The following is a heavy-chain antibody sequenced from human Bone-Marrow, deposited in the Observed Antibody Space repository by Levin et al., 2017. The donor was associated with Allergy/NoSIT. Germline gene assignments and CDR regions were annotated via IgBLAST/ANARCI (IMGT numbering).Heavy chain of an antibody. J-gene: IGHJ6*02. D-gene: IGHD4-11*01. Sequence: QAGGSLRLSCAASGFTFSDHYMDWVRQAPGKGLEWVGRSRNKANSYTTEYAASVKGRFIISRDDSQKLLYLQMNSLKTEDTAVYFCARSPTITALNRYDLDVWGQGTTVTVSS. V-gene: IGHV3-72*01. CDR3: ARSPTITALNRYDLDV. CDR2: SRNKANSYTT. CDR1: GFTFSDHY.